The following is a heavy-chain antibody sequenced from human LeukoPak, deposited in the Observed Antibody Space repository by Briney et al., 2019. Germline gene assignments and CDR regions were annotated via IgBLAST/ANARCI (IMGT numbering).Heavy chain of an antibody. Sequence: ASVKVSCKASGYTFTSYGISWVRQAPGQGLEWMGWIRAYNGNTNYAQKLQGRVTMTTDTSTSTAYMELRSLRSDDTAVYYCARVGPRYCSSTSCPSEDWFDPWGQGTLVTVSS. CDR2: IRAYNGNT. CDR1: GYTFTSYG. CDR3: ARVGPRYCSSTSCPSEDWFDP. V-gene: IGHV1-18*01. J-gene: IGHJ5*02. D-gene: IGHD2-2*01.